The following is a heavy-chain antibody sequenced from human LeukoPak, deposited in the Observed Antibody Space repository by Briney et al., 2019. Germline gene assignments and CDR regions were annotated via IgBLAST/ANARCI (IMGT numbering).Heavy chain of an antibody. Sequence: ASVKVSCKASGYTFTGYYMHWVRQAPGQGLEWMGRINPNSGGTNYAQKFQGRVTMTRDTSISTAYMELSRLRSDDTAVYYCAREVAYCGGDCYFALWGQGILVTVSS. CDR2: INPNSGGT. CDR1: GYTFTGYY. V-gene: IGHV1-2*06. J-gene: IGHJ1*01. D-gene: IGHD2-21*02. CDR3: AREVAYCGGDCYFAL.